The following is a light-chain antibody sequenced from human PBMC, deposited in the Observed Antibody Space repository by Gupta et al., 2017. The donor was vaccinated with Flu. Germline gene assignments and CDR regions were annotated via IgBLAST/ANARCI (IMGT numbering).Light chain of an antibody. CDR2: KAS. CDR1: ESLVYSDGDSY. J-gene: IGKJ1*01. V-gene: IGKV2-30*01. Sequence: DAVMTQSPLSLPVTLGQPASISCRSSESLVYSDGDSYVSWFHQRSGQSPRRLIYKASNRDSGVPDRISGSGSGTDFTLKISRVDAEDVGVYYCRHSKGWRSTFGYGTNLE. CDR3: RHSKGWRST.